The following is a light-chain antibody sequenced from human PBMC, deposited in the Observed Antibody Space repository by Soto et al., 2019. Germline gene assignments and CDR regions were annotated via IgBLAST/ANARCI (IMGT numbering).Light chain of an antibody. V-gene: IGLV2-14*01. Sequence: QSALTQPASVSGSPGQSITISCTGTSSDVGGYNYVSWYQQYPGKAPKLMIYDVSNRPSGVSNRFSGSKSGNTASLTISGLQAEDEADYYCSSYTSSSSPHVVFGGGTKVTVL. J-gene: IGLJ2*01. CDR2: DVS. CDR3: SSYTSSSSPHVV. CDR1: SSDVGGYNY.